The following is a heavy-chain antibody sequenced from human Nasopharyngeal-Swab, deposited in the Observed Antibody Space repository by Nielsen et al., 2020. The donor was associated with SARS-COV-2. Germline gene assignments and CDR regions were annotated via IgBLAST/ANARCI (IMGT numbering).Heavy chain of an antibody. D-gene: IGHD3-22*01. CDR2: IKQDGSEK. J-gene: IGHJ4*02. V-gene: IGHV3-7*01. Sequence: GESLKISCAASGFTFSSYWMSWVRQAPGKEPEWVANIKQDGSEKYYVDSVKGRFTISRDNAKNSLYLQMNSLRAEDTAVYYCARSLYYYYDSSGYSLWGQGTLVTVSS. CDR1: GFTFSSYW. CDR3: ARSLYYYYDSSGYSL.